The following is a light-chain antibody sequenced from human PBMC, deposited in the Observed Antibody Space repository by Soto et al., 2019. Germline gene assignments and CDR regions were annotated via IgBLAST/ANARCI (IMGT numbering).Light chain of an antibody. Sequence: ALTQPPSASGSPGQSVTISCTGTSSDVGGYNYVSWYQQHPGKAPKLMIYEVSKRPSGVPDRFSGSKSGNTASLTVSGLQAEDEADYYCSSYAGSNGVVFGGGTKLTVL. V-gene: IGLV2-8*01. CDR1: SSDVGGYNY. CDR3: SSYAGSNGVV. J-gene: IGLJ2*01. CDR2: EVS.